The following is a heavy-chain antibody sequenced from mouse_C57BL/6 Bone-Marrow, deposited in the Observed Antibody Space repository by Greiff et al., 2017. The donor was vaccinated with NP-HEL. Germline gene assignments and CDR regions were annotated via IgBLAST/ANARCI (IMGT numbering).Heavy chain of an antibody. V-gene: IGHV2-9-1*01. Sequence: VKLMESGPGLVAPSQSLSITCTVSGFSLTSYAISWVRQPPGKGLEWLGVIWTGGGTNYNSALKSRLSISKDNSKSQVFLKMNSLQTDDTARYYCARNSLDSSGYYFDYWGQGTTLTVSS. J-gene: IGHJ2*01. CDR3: ARNSLDSSGYYFDY. CDR2: IWTGGGT. CDR1: GFSLTSYA. D-gene: IGHD3-2*02.